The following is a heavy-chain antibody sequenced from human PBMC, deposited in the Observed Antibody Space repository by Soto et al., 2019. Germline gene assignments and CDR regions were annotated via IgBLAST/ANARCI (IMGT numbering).Heavy chain of an antibody. J-gene: IGHJ4*02. CDR3: XXXXXXXXYPY. Sequence: EVQLVESGGGLVQPGGSLRLSCVISGSTISSHWMTWVRQAPGKGLEWVASINQDGFGKHYLDSVKGRFTISRDSXXXXXXXXXXXXXXXXXXXXXXXXXXXXXXYPYWGQGTLVTVSS. CDR2: INQDGFGK. CDR1: GSTISSHW. V-gene: IGHV3-7*02. D-gene: IGHD1-26*01.